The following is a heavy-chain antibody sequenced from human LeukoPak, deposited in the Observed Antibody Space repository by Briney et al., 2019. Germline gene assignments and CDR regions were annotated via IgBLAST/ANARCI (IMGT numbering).Heavy chain of an antibody. CDR2: INTDGRST. CDR1: GFTFSSYW. CDR3: ARGIAVSGTEGGGY. J-gene: IGHJ4*02. V-gene: IGHV3-74*01. D-gene: IGHD6-19*01. Sequence: DGSLRLSCAASGFTFSSYWMHWVRQAPGKGLVWVSRINTDGRSTNYADSVKGRFTISRDNGKNTLYLQMNSLTAEDTALYYCARGIAVSGTEGGGYWGQRTLVADSS.